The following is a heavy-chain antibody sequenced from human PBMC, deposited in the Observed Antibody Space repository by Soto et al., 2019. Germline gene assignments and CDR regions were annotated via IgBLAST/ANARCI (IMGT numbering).Heavy chain of an antibody. CDR1: GYTFTSYD. D-gene: IGHD4-17*01. Sequence: GASVKVSCKASGYTFTSYDINWVRQATGQGLEWMGWMNPNSGNTGYAQKFQGRVTMTRNTSISTAYMELSSLRSEDTAVYYCAIRRFPYGPLDYWGQGTLVTVSS. CDR3: AIRRFPYGPLDY. CDR2: MNPNSGNT. J-gene: IGHJ4*02. V-gene: IGHV1-8*01.